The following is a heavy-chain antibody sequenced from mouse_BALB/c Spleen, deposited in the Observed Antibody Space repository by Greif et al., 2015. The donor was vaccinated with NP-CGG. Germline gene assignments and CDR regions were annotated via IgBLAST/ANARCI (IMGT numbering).Heavy chain of an antibody. CDR1: GYTFTDYY. CDR2: IYPGSGNT. J-gene: IGHJ4*01. V-gene: IGHV1-84*02. Sequence: QVQLQQSGPELVKPGASVKISCKASGYTFTDYYINWVKQKPGQGLEWIGWIYPGSGNTKYNEKFKGKATLTVDTSSSTAYMQVSRLTSEDTGVYFCARRAGTEAMDYWGQGTSVTVSS. CDR3: ARRAGTEAMDY. D-gene: IGHD3-3*01.